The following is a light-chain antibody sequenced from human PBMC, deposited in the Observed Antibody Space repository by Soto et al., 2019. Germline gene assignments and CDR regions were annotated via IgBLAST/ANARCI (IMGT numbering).Light chain of an antibody. CDR2: GNS. V-gene: IGLV1-40*01. Sequence: QSALTQPPSVSGAPGQRVTISCTGSSANIGAGYDVHWYQQFPGAAPKLLIYGNSNRPSGVPDRFSGSKSGTSASLAITGLQAEDEADYYCQSYDSSLSGVVFGGGTKRSVL. CDR1: SANIGAGYD. CDR3: QSYDSSLSGVV. J-gene: IGLJ2*01.